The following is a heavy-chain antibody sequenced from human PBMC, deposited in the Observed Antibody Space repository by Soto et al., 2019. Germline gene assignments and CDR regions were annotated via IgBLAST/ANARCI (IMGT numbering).Heavy chain of an antibody. V-gene: IGHV4-4*02. CDR3: ASSIAAADHDFDY. J-gene: IGHJ4*02. CDR1: GGSISSSNW. CDR2: IYHSGST. Sequence: QVQLQESGPGLVKPSGTLSLTCAVSGGSISSSNWSSWVRQPPGTGLEWIVEIYHSGSTNYNTSRKRRGTISVDEYKTPFSLKVSSVTAADTAVYYCASSIAAADHDFDYGGQGTLVTVSS. D-gene: IGHD6-13*01.